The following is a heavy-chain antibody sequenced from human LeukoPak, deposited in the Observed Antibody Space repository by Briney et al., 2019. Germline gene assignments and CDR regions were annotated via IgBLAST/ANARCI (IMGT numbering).Heavy chain of an antibody. Sequence: PGGSLRLSCAASGFTFSSYWMSWVRQAPGRGLEWVSAISGGGVSTYYTDSVKGRFTISRDNSKDALYLQMNSLRAEDTAVYYCALYLRVRGDYWGQGTLVSVSS. CDR3: ALYLRVRGDY. CDR2: ISGGGVST. CDR1: GFTFSSYW. D-gene: IGHD3-10*01. J-gene: IGHJ4*02. V-gene: IGHV3-23*01.